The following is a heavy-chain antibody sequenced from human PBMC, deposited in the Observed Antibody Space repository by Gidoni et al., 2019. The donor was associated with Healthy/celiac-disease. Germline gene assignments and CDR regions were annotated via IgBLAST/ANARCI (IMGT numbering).Heavy chain of an antibody. CDR2: IYYSGST. CDR1: GGSIRSSSYY. V-gene: IGHV4-39*01. Sequence: QLQLQESGPGLVKPSETLSLTCTVSGGSIRSSSYYWGWIRQPPGKGLEWIGSIYYSGSTYYNPSLKSRVTISVDTSKNQFSLKLSSVTAADTAVYYCARPVVVVPAWYYFDYWGQGTLVTVSS. J-gene: IGHJ4*02. D-gene: IGHD2-2*01. CDR3: ARPVVVVPAWYYFDY.